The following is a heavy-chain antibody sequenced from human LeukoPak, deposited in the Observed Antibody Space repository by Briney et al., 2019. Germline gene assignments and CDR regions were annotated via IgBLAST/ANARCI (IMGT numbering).Heavy chain of an antibody. J-gene: IGHJ4*02. D-gene: IGHD1-1*01. Sequence: PSETLSLTCAVYGGSFSGYYWSWIRQPPGKGLEWIGEINHSGSTNYNPSLKSRVTISVDTSKNQFSLKLSSVTAADTAVYYCARNLGKLDYWGQGTLVTVSS. V-gene: IGHV4-34*01. CDR1: GGSFSGYY. CDR3: ARNLGKLDY. CDR2: INHSGST.